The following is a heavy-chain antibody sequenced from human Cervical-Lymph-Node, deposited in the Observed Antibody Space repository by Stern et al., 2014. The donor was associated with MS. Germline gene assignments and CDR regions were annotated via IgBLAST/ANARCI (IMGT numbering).Heavy chain of an antibody. Sequence: VQLVQSGPEVKRPGESLKISCQASGYTFTSYWIGWVRQMPGKGLERIAIIFPGGSDIRYSPSFPGQVTISADKSSSTAYLQWNNLKASDTAIYYCARQRYFDYWGQGTLVTVSS. V-gene: IGHV5-51*01. CDR3: ARQRYFDY. CDR1: GYTFTSYW. CDR2: IFPGGSDI. J-gene: IGHJ4*02.